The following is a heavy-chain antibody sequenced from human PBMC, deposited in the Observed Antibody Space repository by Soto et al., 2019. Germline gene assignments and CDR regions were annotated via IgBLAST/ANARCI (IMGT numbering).Heavy chain of an antibody. D-gene: IGHD3-10*01. CDR2: IYYSGST. V-gene: IGHV4-59*08. Sequence: SETLSLTCTVSGGYISSYYWTWIRQPPGKGLEWIGYIYYSGSTNYNPSLKSRVTISVDTSKTQFSLKLSSVTAADTAVYYCARLKGITMVRGALNWFDPWGQGTLVTVSS. CDR1: GGYISSYY. CDR3: ARLKGITMVRGALNWFDP. J-gene: IGHJ5*02.